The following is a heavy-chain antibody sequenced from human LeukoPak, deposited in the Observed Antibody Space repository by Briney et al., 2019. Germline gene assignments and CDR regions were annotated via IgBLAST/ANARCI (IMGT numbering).Heavy chain of an antibody. CDR2: INPSGGST. J-gene: IGHJ5*02. D-gene: IGHD6-13*01. Sequence: ASVKVSCKASGYTFTSYYMHWVRQAPGQGLEWMGIINPSGGSTSYAQKFQGRVTMTRDMSTSTVYMELSSLRSEDTAVYYCARAAYSSSFLPNWFDPWGQGTLVTVSS. V-gene: IGHV1-46*01. CDR3: ARAAYSSSFLPNWFDP. CDR1: GYTFTSYY.